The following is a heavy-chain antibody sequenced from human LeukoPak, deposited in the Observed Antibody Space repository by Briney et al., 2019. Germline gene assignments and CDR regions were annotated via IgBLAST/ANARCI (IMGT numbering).Heavy chain of an antibody. CDR1: GFTFSSYA. CDR3: VKEVGAGAFDI. V-gene: IGHV3-30-3*01. CDR2: ISYDGSNK. D-gene: IGHD1-26*01. Sequence: GGSLRLSCAASGFTFSSYAMHWVRQAPGKGLEWVAVISYDGSNKYYADSVKGRFTISRDNSKNMVHLQMSSLRPEDTAVYFCVKEVGAGAFDIWGQGTMVTVS. J-gene: IGHJ3*02.